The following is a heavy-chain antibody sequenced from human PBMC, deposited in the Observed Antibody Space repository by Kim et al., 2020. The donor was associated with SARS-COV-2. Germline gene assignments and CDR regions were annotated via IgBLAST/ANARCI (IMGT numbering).Heavy chain of an antibody. CDR3: ARDSGYSSSWFIDY. J-gene: IGHJ4*02. Sequence: PALKSRVTISLDTSKNQFSLKLSSVTAADTAVYYCARDSGYSSSWFIDYWGQGTLVTVSS. D-gene: IGHD6-13*01. V-gene: IGHV4-59*01.